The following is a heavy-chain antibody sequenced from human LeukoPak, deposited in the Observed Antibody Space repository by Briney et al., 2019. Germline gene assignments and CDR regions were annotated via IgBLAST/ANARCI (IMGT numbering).Heavy chain of an antibody. CDR3: ARERQSPLWFGAPFDP. CDR1: GGSISSGGYY. D-gene: IGHD3-10*01. V-gene: IGHV4-31*03. J-gene: IGHJ5*02. CDR2: IYYSGST. Sequence: PSETLSLTCTVSGGSISSGGYYWSWIRQHPGKGLEWIGYIYYSGSTYYNPSLKSRVTISADTSKNQFSLKLSSVTAADTAVYYCARERQSPLWFGAPFDPWGQGTLVTVSS.